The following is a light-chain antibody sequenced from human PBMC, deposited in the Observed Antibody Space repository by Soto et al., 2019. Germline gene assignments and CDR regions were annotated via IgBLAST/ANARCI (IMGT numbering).Light chain of an antibody. CDR3: QQYGRSRT. CDR2: GAS. Sequence: EIVLTQSPGTLSLSPGERATLSCRASQSVSSSYLAWYQQKPGQAPRLLIYGASSRATGIPDRFSGSGSGTDFTLTISRLEPEDCAVYYCQQYGRSRTFGQGTKVEIK. CDR1: QSVSSSY. V-gene: IGKV3-20*01. J-gene: IGKJ1*01.